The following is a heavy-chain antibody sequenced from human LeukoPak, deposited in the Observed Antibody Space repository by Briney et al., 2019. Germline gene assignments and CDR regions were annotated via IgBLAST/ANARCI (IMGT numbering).Heavy chain of an antibody. CDR1: GGTFSSYA. V-gene: IGHV1-69*04. CDR3: ARPLLRGYYRDAFDI. Sequence: SVKVSCKASGGTFSSYAISWVRQAPGQGLEWMGRIIPILGIANYAQKFQGRVTITADKSTSTAYMELSSLRSEDTAVYYCARPLLRGYYRDAFDIWGQGTMVTVSS. J-gene: IGHJ3*02. CDR2: IIPILGIA. D-gene: IGHD3-3*01.